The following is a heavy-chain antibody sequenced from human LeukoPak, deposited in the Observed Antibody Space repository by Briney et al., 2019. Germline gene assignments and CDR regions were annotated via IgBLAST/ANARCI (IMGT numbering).Heavy chain of an antibody. V-gene: IGHV4-38-2*02. J-gene: IGHJ2*01. Sequence: SETLSLTCTVSGYSISSGDYWGWIRQSPGKGLEWFGSIYHYGTTYYNPSLRSRVTISVDTSKNQFSLKLTSVTAADTAVYYCARENSGYYYWYFDLWGRGTLVTVSS. D-gene: IGHD3-22*01. CDR2: IYHYGTT. CDR1: GYSISSGDY. CDR3: ARENSGYYYWYFDL.